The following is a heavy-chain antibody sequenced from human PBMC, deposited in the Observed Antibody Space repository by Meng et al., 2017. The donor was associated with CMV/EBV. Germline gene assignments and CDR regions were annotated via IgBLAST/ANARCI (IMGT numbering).Heavy chain of an antibody. V-gene: IGHV3-23*01. D-gene: IGHD2-2*02. J-gene: IGHJ4*02. CDR3: AKISGRTVSPYCSSTSCYTGRGYFDY. CDR1: GFTFSSYS. CDR2: ISGSGGST. Sequence: GESLKISCAASGFTFSSYSMNWVRQAPGKGLKWVSAISGSGGSTYYADSVKGRFTISRDNSKNTLYLQMNSLRAEDTAVYYCAKISGRTVSPYCSSTSCYTGRGYFDYWGQGTLVTVSS.